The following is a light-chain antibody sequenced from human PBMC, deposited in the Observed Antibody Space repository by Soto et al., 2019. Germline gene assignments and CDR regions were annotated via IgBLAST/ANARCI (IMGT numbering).Light chain of an antibody. CDR1: SSDVGGHNY. CDR3: SSYPATYSFV. J-gene: IGLJ7*01. V-gene: IGLV2-8*01. Sequence: QSVLTQPPSASGSPGQSVTISCTGTSSDVGGHNYVSWYQQHPGKAPKLLIYEVSKRPSGVPDRFSGSKSGNTASLTVSGLQAEDEADYYCSSYPATYSFVFGTGTQLTVL. CDR2: EVS.